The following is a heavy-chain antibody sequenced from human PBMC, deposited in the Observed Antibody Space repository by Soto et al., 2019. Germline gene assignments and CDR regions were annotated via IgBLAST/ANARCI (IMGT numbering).Heavy chain of an antibody. V-gene: IGHV4-30-4*01. CDR3: VGTGTTADF. CDR1: GASVNTGDYY. J-gene: IGHJ1*01. D-gene: IGHD1-1*01. CDR2: IFYSGDT. Sequence: VQLQGSGPGLVKPSQTLSLTCTVSGASVNTGDYYWSYIRQSPGKGLEWLGYIFYSGDTYYNPSLKSRATISLNTSRNQISLTLTSVTDADTAVYFCVGTGTTADFWGQGTLVNVSS.